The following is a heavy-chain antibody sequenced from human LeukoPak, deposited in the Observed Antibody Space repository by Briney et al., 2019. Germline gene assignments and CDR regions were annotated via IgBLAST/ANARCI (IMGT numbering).Heavy chain of an antibody. CDR3: AREETTGYYSAFDY. CDR2: TYYRSRWYN. V-gene: IGHV6-1*01. D-gene: IGHD3-22*01. Sequence: SQTLSLTCAISGDSVSSNSAAWNWIRQSPSRGLEWLGRTYYRSRWYNDYVVSVRSRITINPDTAKNQFSLHLNSVTPEDTAVYYCAREETTGYYSAFDYWGQGTLVTVSS. J-gene: IGHJ4*02. CDR1: GDSVSSNSAA.